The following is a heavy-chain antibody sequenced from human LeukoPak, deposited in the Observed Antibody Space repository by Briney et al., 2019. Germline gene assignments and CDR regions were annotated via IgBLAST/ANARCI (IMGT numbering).Heavy chain of an antibody. V-gene: IGHV3-53*01. J-gene: IGHJ4*02. D-gene: IGHD3-22*01. CDR2: IYSGGST. Sequence: GGSLRLSCAASGFTVSSNYMSWVRQAPEKGLEWVSVIYSGGSTYYADSVKGRFTISRDNSKNTLYLQMNSLRAEDTAVYYCAARYYYDSSGYYDYWGQGTLVTVSS. CDR1: GFTVSSNY. CDR3: AARYYYDSSGYYDY.